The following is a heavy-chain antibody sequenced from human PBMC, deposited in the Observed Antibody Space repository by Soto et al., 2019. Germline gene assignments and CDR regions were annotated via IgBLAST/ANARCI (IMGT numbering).Heavy chain of an antibody. CDR3: ARDGEITMVRGVITYFPLYGMDV. CDR1: GYTFTGYY. D-gene: IGHD3-10*01. CDR2: INPNSGGT. Sequence: ASVKVSCKASGYTFTGYYMHWVRQAPGQGLEWMGWINPNSGGTNYAQKFQGWVTMTRDTSISTAYMELSRLRSDDTAVYYCARDGEITMVRGVITYFPLYGMDVWGQGTTVTVSS. V-gene: IGHV1-2*04. J-gene: IGHJ6*02.